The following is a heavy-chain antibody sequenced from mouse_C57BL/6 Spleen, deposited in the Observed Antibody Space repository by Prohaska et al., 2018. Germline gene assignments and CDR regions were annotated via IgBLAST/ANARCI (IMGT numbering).Heavy chain of an antibody. CDR1: GYAFSSYW. V-gene: IGHV1-80*01. Sequence: QLHPSLAALFPPGASFKISCNSSGYAFSSYWITWLKQRPGKGLEWIGQIYPGDGDTNYNGKFKGKATLTADKSSNTAYMQLSSLTTEDSAIYYCAREGGNYEGYWGQGTTLTVSS. CDR2: IYPGDGDT. J-gene: IGHJ2*01. D-gene: IGHD2-1*01. CDR3: AREGGNYEGY.